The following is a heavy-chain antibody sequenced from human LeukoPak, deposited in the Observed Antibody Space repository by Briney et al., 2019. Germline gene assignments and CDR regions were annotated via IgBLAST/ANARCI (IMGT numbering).Heavy chain of an antibody. CDR2: ISAYNGNT. J-gene: IGHJ4*02. CDR3: ARDSGVVPAAISY. D-gene: IGHD2-2*02. V-gene: IGHV1-18*01. Sequence: ASVTVSCTSSGYTFTIYGISWVRQAPGQGLEWMGWISAYNGNTNYAQKLQGRVTMTTDTSTSTAYRELRSLRSDDTAVYYCARDSGVVPAAISYWGQGTLVTVS. CDR1: GYTFTIYG.